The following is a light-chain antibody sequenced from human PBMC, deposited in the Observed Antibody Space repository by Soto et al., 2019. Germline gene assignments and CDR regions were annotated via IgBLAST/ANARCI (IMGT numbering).Light chain of an antibody. V-gene: IGKV3D-20*01. Sequence: EIVLTQSPATLSLSPWERATLSCWASQSISSSYLAWYQQKPGLAPRLLIYDASSRATGIPDRFSGSGSGTDFTLTISSLQPDDFATYYCQHYNSYSEAFGQGTKVDIK. CDR2: DAS. CDR1: QSISSSY. J-gene: IGKJ1*01. CDR3: QHYNSYSEA.